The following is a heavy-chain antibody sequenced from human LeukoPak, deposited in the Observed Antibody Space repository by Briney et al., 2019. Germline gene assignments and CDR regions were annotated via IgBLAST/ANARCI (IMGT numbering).Heavy chain of an antibody. V-gene: IGHV3-21*01. Sequence: GGSLRLSCAASGFTFSSYSINWVRQAPGKGLEWVSSISSSSSYIYYAHQVQGRFTITRDNSNNTIHMQTKSRRAEDTAVYCCAKDFGGADLWSGCPDYWGQGTLLTVSS. CDR2: ISSSSSYI. CDR1: GFTFSSYS. CDR3: AKDFGGADLWSGCPDY. D-gene: IGHD3-3*01. J-gene: IGHJ4*02.